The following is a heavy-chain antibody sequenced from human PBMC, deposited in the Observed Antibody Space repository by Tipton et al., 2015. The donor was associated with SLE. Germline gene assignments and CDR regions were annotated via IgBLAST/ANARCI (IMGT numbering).Heavy chain of an antibody. CDR1: RYSITSVYF. CDR2: IYHSGST. CDR3: AREGEVTTSPYYVDY. Sequence: TLSLTCTVSRYSITSVYFWGWFRRPPGKGLEWIGSIYHSGSTNYNPSLKSRVTMSVDTSNNQFSLKLRSVTAADTAVYYCAREGEVTTSPYYVDYWGQGTLVTASS. V-gene: IGHV4-38-2*02. D-gene: IGHD4-17*01. J-gene: IGHJ4*02.